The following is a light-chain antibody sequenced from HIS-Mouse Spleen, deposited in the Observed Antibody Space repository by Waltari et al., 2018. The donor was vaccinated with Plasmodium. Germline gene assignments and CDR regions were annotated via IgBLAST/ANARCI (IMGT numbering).Light chain of an antibody. CDR3: CSYAGSYTFV. V-gene: IGLV2-11*01. CDR2: DVS. J-gene: IGLJ1*01. CDR1: SSDVGGYNY. Sequence: QSALTQPRSVSGSPGQSVTISCTGTSSDVGGYNYVSWYQQHPGKAPKLKIYDVSKRPSGVPDRCSGSKSGNTASLTISGLQAEDEAEYYCCSYAGSYTFVFGTGTKVTVL.